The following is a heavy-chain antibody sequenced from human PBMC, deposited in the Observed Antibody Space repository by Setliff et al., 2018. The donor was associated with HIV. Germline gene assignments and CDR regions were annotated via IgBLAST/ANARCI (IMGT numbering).Heavy chain of an antibody. J-gene: IGHJ4*02. CDR2: IHTSTGKP. V-gene: IGHV7-4-1*02. D-gene: IGHD3-22*01. CDR1: GYSFTTYS. CDR3: ARNSPFPPSSGAHCDF. Sequence: ASVKVSCKASGYSFTTYSINWLRQAPGQGPEWMGWIHTSTGKPTYVRDFTGRFVFSLDTSVNTAFLQISDLKTEDTAVYYCARNSPFPPSSGAHCDFWGPGTLVTVSS.